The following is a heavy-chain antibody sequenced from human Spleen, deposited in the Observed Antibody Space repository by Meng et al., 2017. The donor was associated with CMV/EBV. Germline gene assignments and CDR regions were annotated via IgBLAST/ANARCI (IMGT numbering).Heavy chain of an antibody. Sequence: GRSLRLSCAASGFTVSNNYMSWVRQAPGKGLEWVANIKQDGSERYYVDSLKGRFTISRDNAKNSLFLQMNSLRAEDTAVYYCAREENESIGYSSYFDYWGQGTLVTVSS. CDR3: AREENESIGYSSYFDY. J-gene: IGHJ4*02. CDR1: GFTVSNNY. D-gene: IGHD3-22*01. V-gene: IGHV3-7*01. CDR2: IKQDGSER.